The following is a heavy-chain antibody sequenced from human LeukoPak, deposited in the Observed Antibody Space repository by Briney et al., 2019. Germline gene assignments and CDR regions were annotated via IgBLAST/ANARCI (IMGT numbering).Heavy chain of an antibody. D-gene: IGHD3-10*01. Sequence: QPGGSLRLSCAASGFTFDDYTMHWVRQAPGKGLEWVSLISWDGGSTYYADSVKGRFTISRDNSKNSLYLQMNSLRTEDTALYYCAKDGYGSGSYISYYYYYMDVWGKGTTVTVSS. J-gene: IGHJ6*03. CDR1: GFTFDDYT. V-gene: IGHV3-43*01. CDR3: AKDGYGSGSYISYYYYYMDV. CDR2: ISWDGGST.